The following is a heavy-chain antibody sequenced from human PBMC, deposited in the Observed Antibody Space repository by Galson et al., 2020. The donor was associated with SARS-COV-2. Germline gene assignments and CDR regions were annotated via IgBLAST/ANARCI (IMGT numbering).Heavy chain of an antibody. CDR2: INHSGST. V-gene: IGHV4-34*01. CDR1: GGSFSGYY. CDR3: ARGWNIVVVVAAGWFDP. D-gene: IGHD2-15*01. Sequence: SQTLSLTCAVYGGSFSGYYWSWIRQPPGKGLEWIGEINHSGSTNYNPSLKSRVTISVDTSKNQFSLKLSSVTAADTAVYYCARGWNIVVVVAAGWFDPWGQGTLVTVSS. J-gene: IGHJ5*02.